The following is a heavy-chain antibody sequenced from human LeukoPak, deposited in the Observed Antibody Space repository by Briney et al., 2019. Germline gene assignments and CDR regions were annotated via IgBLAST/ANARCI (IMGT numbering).Heavy chain of an antibody. D-gene: IGHD3-9*01. CDR3: ARIVLLRYFDWLFSRPASRANWFDP. J-gene: IGHJ5*02. CDR1: GFTFDDYG. V-gene: IGHV3-20*04. Sequence: RLGGSLRLSCAASGFTFDDYGMSWVRQAPGKGLEWVSGINWNGGSTGYADSVKGRFTISRDNAKNSLYLQMNSLRAEDTALYYCARIVLLRYFDWLFSRPASRANWFDPWGQGTLVTVSS. CDR2: INWNGGST.